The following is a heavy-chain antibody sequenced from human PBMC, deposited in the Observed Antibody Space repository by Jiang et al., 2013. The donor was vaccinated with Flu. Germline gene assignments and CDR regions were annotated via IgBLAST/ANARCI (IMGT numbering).Heavy chain of an antibody. CDR2: TYYRSKWYN. Sequence: SQTLSLTCAISGDSVSTNSAAWNWIRQSPSRGLEWLGRTYYRSKWYNDYAVSVKGRITISPDTSKNQFSLQLNSVTPEDTAVYYCARYCDSTGGHFDYWGQGILVIVSS. J-gene: IGHJ4*02. CDR3: ARYCDSTGGHFDY. D-gene: IGHD2-8*02. V-gene: IGHV6-1*01. CDR1: GDSVSTNSAA.